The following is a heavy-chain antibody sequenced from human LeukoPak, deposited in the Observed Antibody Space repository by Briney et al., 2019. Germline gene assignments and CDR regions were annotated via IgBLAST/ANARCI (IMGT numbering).Heavy chain of an antibody. D-gene: IGHD3-10*01. J-gene: IGHJ4*02. V-gene: IGHV3-7*03. CDR1: GFTFSSYW. CDR2: IKQDGSDK. Sequence: PGGSLRLSCAASGFTFSSYWMTWVRQAPGKGLEWVANIKQDGSDKYYVDSVKGRFTISRDNAKNLLYLQMNSLRAEDTAVYYCARDSGSGSYFVSLWGQGTLVTVSS. CDR3: ARDSGSGSYFVSL.